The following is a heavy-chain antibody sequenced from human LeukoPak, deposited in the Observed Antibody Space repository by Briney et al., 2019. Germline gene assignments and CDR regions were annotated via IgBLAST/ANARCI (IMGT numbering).Heavy chain of an antibody. V-gene: IGHV4-34*01. Sequence: PSETPSLTCAVYGGSFSGYYWSWIRQPPGKGLERIGEINHSGSTNYNPSLKSRVTISVDTSKNQFSLKLSSVTAADTAVYYCARVAVVNDAFDIWGQGTMVTVSS. CDR2: INHSGST. J-gene: IGHJ3*02. CDR1: GGSFSGYY. CDR3: ARVAVVNDAFDI.